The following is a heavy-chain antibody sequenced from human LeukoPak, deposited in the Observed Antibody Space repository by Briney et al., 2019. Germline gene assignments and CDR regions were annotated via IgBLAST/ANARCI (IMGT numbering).Heavy chain of an antibody. Sequence: PGGSLRLACAASGFTFSNYGMHWVRQAPGKGLEWVANIKQDGSEKYYVDSVKGRFTISRDNAKNSLFLQMNSLRAEDTAVYYCARDWQWQQLDGDAFDIWGQGTMVTVSS. D-gene: IGHD6-13*01. J-gene: IGHJ3*02. CDR3: ARDWQWQQLDGDAFDI. CDR1: GFTFSNYG. V-gene: IGHV3-7*04. CDR2: IKQDGSEK.